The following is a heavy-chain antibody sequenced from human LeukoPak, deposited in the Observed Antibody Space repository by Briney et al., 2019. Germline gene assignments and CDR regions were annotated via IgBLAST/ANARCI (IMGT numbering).Heavy chain of an antibody. CDR3: AKHYMGSSYNRGFDY. V-gene: IGHV4-39*01. D-gene: IGHD3-10*01. J-gene: IGHJ4*02. CDR2: IYYSGYT. Sequence: PSETLSLTCTVSGGSISSSSYYWGWIRQPPGKGLEWIGTIYYSGYTYYNPSLESRVTISVDTSKNQFSLKLSSVTAADTAIYYCAKHYMGSSYNRGFDYWGQGTLVTVSS. CDR1: GGSISSSSYY.